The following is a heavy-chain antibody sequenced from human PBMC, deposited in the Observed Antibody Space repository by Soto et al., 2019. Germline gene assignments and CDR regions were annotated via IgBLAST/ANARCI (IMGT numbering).Heavy chain of an antibody. V-gene: IGHV1-18*04. J-gene: IGHJ4*02. CDR2: ISTFHGNT. D-gene: IGHD3-16*02. CDR3: ARDTYDTTRYTRSY. CDR1: GYTFTSYG. Sequence: APVKVSCKSSGYTFTSYGISWVRQAPGQGLEWMGWISTFHGNTNYAQKFQGSVTMTTDTSTSTAYMELRSLTSDDTAIYYCARDTYDTTRYTRSYRGPGALSTVSA.